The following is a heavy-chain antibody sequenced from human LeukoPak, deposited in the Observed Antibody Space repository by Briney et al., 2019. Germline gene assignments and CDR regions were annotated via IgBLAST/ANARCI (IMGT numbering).Heavy chain of an antibody. CDR3: GREACNIAAAGTHFYY. Sequence: ASVKVSCTSSVYTFTSYYMHWVRQAPGQGLEWRGITNPSVGSTSYAQTFQGRVTMTRDTSTSTLYMERSSLRSADAAVYYCGREACNIAAAGTHFYYWGQGTLVAVSS. J-gene: IGHJ4*02. CDR1: VYTFTSYY. D-gene: IGHD6-13*01. CDR2: TNPSVGST. V-gene: IGHV1-46*01.